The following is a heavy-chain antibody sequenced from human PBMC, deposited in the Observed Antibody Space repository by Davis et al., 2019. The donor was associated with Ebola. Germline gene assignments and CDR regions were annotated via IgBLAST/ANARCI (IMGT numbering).Heavy chain of an antibody. CDR2: ISGSGDGT. J-gene: IGHJ4*02. CDR3: ARGYCSSGNCYWGAHS. Sequence: PGGSLRLSCEASGFTFNNFALNWVRQAPGKGLEWGSAISGSGDGTYYVDSVKGRFTISRDNSKNTLYLQMNSLRDEDTAVYYCARGYCSSGNCYWGAHSWGQGTLVTVSS. CDR1: GFTFNNFA. D-gene: IGHD2-15*01. V-gene: IGHV3-23*01.